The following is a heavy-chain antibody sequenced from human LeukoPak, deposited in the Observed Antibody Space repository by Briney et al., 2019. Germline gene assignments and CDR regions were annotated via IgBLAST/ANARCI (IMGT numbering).Heavy chain of an antibody. CDR1: GGSISSYY. CDR2: IYYSGST. D-gene: IGHD6-19*01. J-gene: IGHJ5*02. V-gene: IGHV4-59*01. CDR3: AREVSVAGNNWFDP. Sequence: SETLSLTCTVSGGSISSYYWSWIRQPPGKGRKWIGYIYYSGSTNYNPSLKSRVTISVTSKNQFSLKLSSVTAADTAVYFCAREVSVAGNNWFDPWGQGALVTVSS.